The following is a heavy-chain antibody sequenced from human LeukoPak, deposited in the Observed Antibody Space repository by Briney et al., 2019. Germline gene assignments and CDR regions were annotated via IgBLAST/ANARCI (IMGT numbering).Heavy chain of an antibody. Sequence: PGGSLRLSCAASGFTFSSYAMSWVRQAPGKGLEWVSAISGSGGSTYYADSVKGRFTISRDNSKNTLYLQMNSLRAEDTAVYYCAKSARYCSSTSCSPGGDYWGRGTLVTVSS. D-gene: IGHD2-2*01. CDR3: AKSARYCSSTSCSPGGDY. V-gene: IGHV3-23*01. J-gene: IGHJ4*02. CDR2: ISGSGGST. CDR1: GFTFSSYA.